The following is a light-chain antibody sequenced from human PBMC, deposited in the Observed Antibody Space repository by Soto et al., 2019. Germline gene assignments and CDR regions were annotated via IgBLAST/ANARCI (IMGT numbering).Light chain of an antibody. CDR3: QQCYSIPTT. Sequence: DIVMTQSPDSLAVYLGESATINCKSSQSVLYSSNNKNYLAWYQQKPGQPPKLLIYWASTRQSGVPDRFSGSGSGTDFTLTISSLQAEDVAVYYCQQCYSIPTTFGGGTRVEIK. CDR2: WAS. V-gene: IGKV4-1*01. J-gene: IGKJ4*01. CDR1: QSVLYSSNNKNY.